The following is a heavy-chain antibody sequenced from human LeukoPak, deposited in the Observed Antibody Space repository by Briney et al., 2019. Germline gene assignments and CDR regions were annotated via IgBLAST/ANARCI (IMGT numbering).Heavy chain of an antibody. D-gene: IGHD3-10*01. V-gene: IGHV6-1*01. CDR2: IYYRSKWYS. Sequence: SQTLSLTCAISGDIVSGGSAGWNWIRQSPSRGLEWLGRIYYRSKWYSDYAISVKNRITINPDTSRNQFSLQLNSVTHDDTAVYYCTGGGLVRGSLHWFDPWGQGTLVTVSS. J-gene: IGHJ5*02. CDR3: TGGGLVRGSLHWFDP. CDR1: GDIVSGGSAG.